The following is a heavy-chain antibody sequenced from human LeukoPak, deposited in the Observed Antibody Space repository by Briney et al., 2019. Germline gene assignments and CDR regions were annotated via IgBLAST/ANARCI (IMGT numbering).Heavy chain of an antibody. CDR3: ARKGSSTSQFILPRSSWFDP. J-gene: IGHJ5*02. CDR2: INPNSGNT. Sequence: ASVKVSCKASGYTFTSYDINWVRQATGQGLEWMGWINPNSGNTGYAQKFQGRVTITRNTSISTAYIELSSLRSEDTAVYYCARKGSSTSQFILPRSSWFDPWGQGTLVTVSS. V-gene: IGHV1-8*03. CDR1: GYTFTSYD. D-gene: IGHD2-2*01.